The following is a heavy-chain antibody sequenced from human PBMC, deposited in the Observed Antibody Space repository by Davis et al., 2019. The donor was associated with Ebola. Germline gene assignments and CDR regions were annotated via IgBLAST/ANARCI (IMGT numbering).Heavy chain of an antibody. CDR1: GGTFSSYT. CDR3: ARMGATVFDY. D-gene: IGHD1-26*01. Sequence: SVKVSCKASGGTFSSYTISWVRQAPGQGLEWMGGIIPIFGTPNYAQKFQGRVTITADESTSTGYMELSSLRSEDTAVYYCARMGATVFDYWGQGTLITVSS. V-gene: IGHV1-69*13. J-gene: IGHJ4*02. CDR2: IIPIFGTP.